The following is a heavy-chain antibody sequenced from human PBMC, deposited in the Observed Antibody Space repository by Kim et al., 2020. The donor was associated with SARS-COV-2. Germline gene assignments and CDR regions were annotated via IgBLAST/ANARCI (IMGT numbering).Heavy chain of an antibody. J-gene: IGHJ4*02. Sequence: SETLSLTCAVYGGSFSGYYWSWIRQPPGKGLEWIGEINHSGSTNYNPSLKSRVTISVDTSKNQFSLKLSSVTAADTAVYYCARVQVRSEYSSSPDFDYWGQGTLVTVSS. D-gene: IGHD6-6*01. V-gene: IGHV4-34*01. CDR2: INHSGST. CDR3: ARVQVRSEYSSSPDFDY. CDR1: GGSFSGYY.